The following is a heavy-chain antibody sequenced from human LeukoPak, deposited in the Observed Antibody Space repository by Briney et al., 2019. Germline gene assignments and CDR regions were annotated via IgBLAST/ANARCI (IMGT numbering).Heavy chain of an antibody. Sequence: RWASVKVSCKASGGTFSSYAISWVRQAPGQGLEWMGGIIPIFGTANYEQKFQGRVTITTDESTSTAYMELSSLRSEDTAVYYCARRGWGSGYAYFDYWGQGTLVTVSS. V-gene: IGHV1-69*05. CDR1: GGTFSSYA. D-gene: IGHD3-3*01. CDR3: ARRGWGSGYAYFDY. CDR2: IIPIFGTA. J-gene: IGHJ4*02.